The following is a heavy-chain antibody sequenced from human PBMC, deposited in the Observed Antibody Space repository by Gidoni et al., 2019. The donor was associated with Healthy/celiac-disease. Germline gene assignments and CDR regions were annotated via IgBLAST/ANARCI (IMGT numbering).Heavy chain of an antibody. CDR3: ARGDIVVVPAANYGMDV. CDR2: INPNSGGT. CDR1: GYTFTGSY. Sequence: QVQLVQSGAEVKKPGASVQVSCKASGYTFTGSYMHWVRQAPGKGLAWMGWINPNSGGTNYAKKFQGWVTMTRDTSISTAYMELSRLRSDDTAVYYCARGDIVVVPAANYGMDVWGQGTTVTVSS. J-gene: IGHJ6*02. D-gene: IGHD2-2*01. V-gene: IGHV1-2*04.